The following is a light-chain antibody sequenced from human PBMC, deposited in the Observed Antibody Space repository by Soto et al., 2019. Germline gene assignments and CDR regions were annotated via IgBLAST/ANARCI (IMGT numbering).Light chain of an antibody. J-gene: IGLJ2*01. CDR3: CSYSGSDSLL. V-gene: IGLV2-11*01. Sequence: SALTQPRSVCGSPGESVTISCSGTSSDVGSYNYVSWYQQYPGKAPKVMIYDVSERPSEVPVRFSGSKSGNTASLTISGLQAEDEAEYFCCSYSGSDSLLFGGGTKLTVL. CDR1: SSDVGSYNY. CDR2: DVS.